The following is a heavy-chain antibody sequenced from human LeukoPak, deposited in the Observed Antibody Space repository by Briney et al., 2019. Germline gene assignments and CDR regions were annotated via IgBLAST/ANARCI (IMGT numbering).Heavy chain of an antibody. CDR1: GYTFTSYA. V-gene: IGHV1-18*01. D-gene: IGHD3-16*01. CDR2: ISTFNGHT. Sequence: ASVKVSCKPSGYTFTSYAISWVRQAPGQGLEWMGWISTFNGHTRYAQKVQGRVTMTTDTSTSTAYMELRSLRSDDTAVYYCARRGLRGRFFDYWGQGTLVTVSS. J-gene: IGHJ4*02. CDR3: ARRGLRGRFFDY.